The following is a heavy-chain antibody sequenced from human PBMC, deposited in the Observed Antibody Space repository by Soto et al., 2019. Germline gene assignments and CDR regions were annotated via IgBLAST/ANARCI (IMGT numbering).Heavy chain of an antibody. CDR2: IRSKAYGGTT. D-gene: IGHD6-19*01. CDR3: TRDQYSSGWYASYMDV. CDR1: GFTFGDYA. V-gene: IGHV3-49*03. Sequence: GGSLRLSCTASGFTFGDYAMSWFRQAPGKGLEWVGFIRSKAYGGTTEYAASVKGRFTISRDDSKSIAYLQMNSLKTEDTAVYYCTRDQYSSGWYASYMDVWGKGTTVTVSS. J-gene: IGHJ6*03.